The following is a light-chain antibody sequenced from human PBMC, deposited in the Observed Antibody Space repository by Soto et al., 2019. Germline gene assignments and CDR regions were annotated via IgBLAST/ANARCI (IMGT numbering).Light chain of an antibody. V-gene: IGLV1-47*02. Sequence: QSVLTQPPSASGTPGQRVTISCSGSSSNIGSNYVYWYQQLPGTAPKLPIYSNNQRPSGVPDRFSGSKSGTSASLAISGLRSEDEADYYCAAWVDSLSGPWVFGGGTKLTVL. CDR3: AAWVDSLSGPWV. J-gene: IGLJ3*02. CDR1: SSNIGSNY. CDR2: SNN.